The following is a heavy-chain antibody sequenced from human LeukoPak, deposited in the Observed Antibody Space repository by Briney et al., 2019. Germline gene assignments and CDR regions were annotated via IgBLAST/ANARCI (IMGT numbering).Heavy chain of an antibody. J-gene: IGHJ4*02. CDR2: IYDIGTT. Sequence: PSETLSLTCTVSRGSLSSDFWSWIRQPPGKGLEWIGYIYDIGTTNYNPSLKSRVTISVDTAKNQFSLKLSSVTAADTAVYYCARHVYNYGPYFDFWGQGSLVIVSS. CDR3: ARHVYNYGPYFDF. V-gene: IGHV4-59*08. D-gene: IGHD5-18*01. CDR1: RGSLSSDF.